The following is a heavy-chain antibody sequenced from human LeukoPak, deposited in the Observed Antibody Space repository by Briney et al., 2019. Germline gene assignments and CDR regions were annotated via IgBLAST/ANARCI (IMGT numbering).Heavy chain of an antibody. J-gene: IGHJ4*02. CDR3: ARGRGSGSYDYFDY. CDR2: ISSSSSYT. D-gene: IGHD3-10*01. CDR1: GFXFSDYY. V-gene: IGHV3-11*05. Sequence: GGSLRLSCAASGFXFSDYYMSWIRQAPGKGLEWVSYISSSSSYTNYADSVKGRLTISRDNAKNSLYLQMNSLRAEDTAVYYCARGRGSGSYDYFDYWGQGTLVTVSS.